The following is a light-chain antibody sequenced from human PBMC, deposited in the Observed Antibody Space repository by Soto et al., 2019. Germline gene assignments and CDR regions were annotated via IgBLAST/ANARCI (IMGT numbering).Light chain of an antibody. CDR2: DVS. Sequence: PGARATLSCRASQSVTSFLAWYQQKPGQAPRLLIYDVSIRATGIPARFSGSGSGTDFTLTISSLEPEDFAVYYCQQRSNWPLTFGGGTKVEIK. CDR3: QQRSNWPLT. V-gene: IGKV3-11*01. CDR1: QSVTSF. J-gene: IGKJ4*01.